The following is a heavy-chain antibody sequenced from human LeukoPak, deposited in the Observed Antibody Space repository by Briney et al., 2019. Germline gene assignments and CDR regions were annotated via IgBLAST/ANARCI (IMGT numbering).Heavy chain of an antibody. Sequence: ASVKVSCKASGYTFTSYDINWVRQATGQGLEWMGWMNPNSGSTGYAQKFQGRVTMTRNTSISTAYMELSSLRSEDTAVYYCARIVPGSYYYYMDVWGKGTTVTVSS. J-gene: IGHJ6*03. V-gene: IGHV1-8*01. CDR3: ARIVPGSYYYYMDV. CDR2: MNPNSGST. CDR1: GYTFTSYD. D-gene: IGHD2-15*01.